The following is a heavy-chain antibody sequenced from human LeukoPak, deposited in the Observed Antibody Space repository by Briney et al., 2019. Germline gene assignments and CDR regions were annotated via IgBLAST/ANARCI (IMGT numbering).Heavy chain of an antibody. J-gene: IGHJ6*03. CDR3: ARDTAVTVSYYYYYYMDV. CDR1: GFTFNNYS. D-gene: IGHD5/OR15-5a*01. Sequence: GGSLRLSCAASGFTFNNYSMNWVRPAPGRGLEWVSYISGSSSGIYYADSVKGRFTLSRDKAQKSLYLQMNSLNAEGPGVYYCARDTAVTVSYYYYYYMDVWGKGTTVTVSS. CDR2: ISGSSSGI. V-gene: IGHV3-48*01.